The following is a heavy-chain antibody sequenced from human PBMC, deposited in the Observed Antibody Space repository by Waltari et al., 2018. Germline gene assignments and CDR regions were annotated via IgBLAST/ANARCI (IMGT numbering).Heavy chain of an antibody. CDR2: IYYSGST. CDR1: GGSISSYY. V-gene: IGHV4-59*01. Sequence: QVQLQESGPGLVKPSETLSLTCTVSGGSISSYYWSWIRQPPGKGLEWSGYIYYSGSTNYNPSLKSRVTISVDTSKNQFSLKLSSVTAADTAVYYCARERDSSGYAGGDDAFDIWGQGTMVTVSS. D-gene: IGHD3-22*01. J-gene: IGHJ3*02. CDR3: ARERDSSGYAGGDDAFDI.